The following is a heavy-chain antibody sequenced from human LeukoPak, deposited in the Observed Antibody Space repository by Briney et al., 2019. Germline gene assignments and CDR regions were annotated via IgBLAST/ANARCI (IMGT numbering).Heavy chain of an antibody. CDR3: ARALGEDYYDSSGYYYPSRHQFDY. CDR1: GGSISSYY. Sequence: SETLSLTCTVSGGSISSYYWSWIRQPPGKGLEWIGYIYYSGSTNYNPSLKSRVTISVDTSKNQFSLKLSSVTAADTAVYYCARALGEDYYDSSGYYYPSRHQFDYWGQGTLVTVSS. J-gene: IGHJ4*02. D-gene: IGHD3-22*01. V-gene: IGHV4-59*01. CDR2: IYYSGST.